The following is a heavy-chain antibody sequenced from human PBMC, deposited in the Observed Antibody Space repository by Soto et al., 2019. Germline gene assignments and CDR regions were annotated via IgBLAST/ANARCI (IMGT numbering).Heavy chain of an antibody. V-gene: IGHV4-59*01. CDR3: ARAYCSSTSCYIPGDYYYYYGMDV. CDR1: GGSIISYY. J-gene: IGHJ6*02. CDR2: IYYSGST. Sequence: SETLSLTCTVSGGSIISYYCSWIRQPPGKGLEWIGYIYYSGSTNYNPSLKSRVTISVDTSKNQFSLKLSSVTAADTAVYYCARAYCSSTSCYIPGDYYYYYGMDVWGQGTTVTVSS. D-gene: IGHD2-2*02.